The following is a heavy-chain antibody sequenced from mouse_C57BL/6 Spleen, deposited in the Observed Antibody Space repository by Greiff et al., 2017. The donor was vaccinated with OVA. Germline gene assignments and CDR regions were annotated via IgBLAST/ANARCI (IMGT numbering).Heavy chain of an antibody. J-gene: IGHJ2*01. Sequence: VQLQQPGTELVKPGASVKLSCKASGYTFTSYWMHWVKQRPGQGLEWIGNINPSNGGTNYNEKFKSKATLTVDKSSSTAYMQLSSLTSEDSAVYYCARGITTVVAPAYCDYWGQGTTLTVSS. CDR2: INPSNGGT. D-gene: IGHD1-1*01. CDR1: GYTFTSYW. V-gene: IGHV1-53*01. CDR3: ARGITTVVAPAYCDY.